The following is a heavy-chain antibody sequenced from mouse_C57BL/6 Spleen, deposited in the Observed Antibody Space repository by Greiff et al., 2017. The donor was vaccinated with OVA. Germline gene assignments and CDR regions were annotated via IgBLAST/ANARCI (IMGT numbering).Heavy chain of an antibody. Sequence: VHLVESGAELVKPGASVKMSCKASGYTFTTYPIEWMKQNHGKSLEWIGNFHPYNDDTKYNEKFKGKATLTVEKSSSTVYLERSRLTSDDSAVYYCARRYYGSSYWYFDVWGTGTTVTVSS. CDR2: FHPYNDDT. D-gene: IGHD1-1*01. CDR1: GYTFTTYP. V-gene: IGHV1-47*01. J-gene: IGHJ1*03. CDR3: ARRYYGSSYWYFDV.